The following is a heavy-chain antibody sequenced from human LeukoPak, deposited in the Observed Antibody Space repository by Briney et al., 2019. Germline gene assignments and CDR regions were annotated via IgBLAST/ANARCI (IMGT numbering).Heavy chain of an antibody. J-gene: IGHJ6*02. CDR2: ISGSGGST. CDR3: AKEGSTSYYYYYGMDV. D-gene: IGHD2-2*01. V-gene: IGHV3-23*01. CDR1: GFTFSSYA. Sequence: GGSLRLSCAASGFTFSSYAMSWVRQAPGKGLEWDSAISGSGGSTYYADSVKGRFTISRDNSKNTLYLQMNSLRAEDTAVYYCAKEGSTSYYYYYGMDVWGQGTTVTVSS.